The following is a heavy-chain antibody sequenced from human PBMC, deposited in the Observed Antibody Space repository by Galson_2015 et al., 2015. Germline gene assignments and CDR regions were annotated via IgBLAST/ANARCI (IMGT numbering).Heavy chain of an antibody. CDR2: VSGGGGAT. Sequence: SLRLSCAASGFTFSSYAMSWVRQAPEKGLEWVSRVSGGGGATYYADSVMGRFTGSRDNSKNTLYLQMSSLRTEDTAVYYCAKDQDILTGYWFNPWGQGTLVTVSS. J-gene: IGHJ5*02. CDR3: AKDQDILTGYWFNP. CDR1: GFTFSSYA. D-gene: IGHD3-9*01. V-gene: IGHV3-23*01.